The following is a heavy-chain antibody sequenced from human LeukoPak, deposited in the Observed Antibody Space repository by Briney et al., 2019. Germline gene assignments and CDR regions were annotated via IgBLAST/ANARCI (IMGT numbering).Heavy chain of an antibody. V-gene: IGHV3-9*01. J-gene: IGHJ6*03. CDR2: ISWNSGSI. D-gene: IGHD1-1*01. Sequence: GGSLRLSCAASGFTFGDFAIHWVRPVPAKGVEGVSGISWNSGSIVDEDSVRGRFTISRDNAKNSLYLQMNSLRAEDTAVYSCAREGRQYDWNPYYYYYYYMDVWGKGTTVTVSS. CDR1: GFTFGDFA. CDR3: AREGRQYDWNPYYYYYYYMDV.